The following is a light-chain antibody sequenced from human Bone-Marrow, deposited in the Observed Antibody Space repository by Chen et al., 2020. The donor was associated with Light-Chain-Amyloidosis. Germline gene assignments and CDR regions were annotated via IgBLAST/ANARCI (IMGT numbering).Light chain of an antibody. J-gene: IGKJ2*01. CDR2: WAS. Sequence: DIVMTQSPDSLAVSLGERATINCKSSQSILYSSNNRNYLAWYQQKPGQPPKLLIYWASTRESGVPDRFSGSGSGTDFTLTISSLQAEDVAVYYCQHYYNIPYTFGQGTKVEIK. V-gene: IGKV4-1*01. CDR1: QSILYSSNNRNY. CDR3: QHYYNIPYT.